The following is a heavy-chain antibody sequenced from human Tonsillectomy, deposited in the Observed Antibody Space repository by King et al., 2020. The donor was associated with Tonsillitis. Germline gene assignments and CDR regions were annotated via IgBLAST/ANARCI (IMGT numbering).Heavy chain of an antibody. CDR2: ISSSRSYT. V-gene: IGHV3-11*05. D-gene: IGHD6-25*01. J-gene: IGHJ3*02. CDR3: ARVNFGSSGLDAFDI. Sequence: VQLVESGGGLVKPGGSLRLSCAASGFTFSDFYMSWVRQAPGKGLEWISYISSSRSYTKYADSERGRFSISRDNAKNSLYLQMNRLRADDTAVYYCARVNFGSSGLDAFDIWGQGTMVTVSS. CDR1: GFTFSDFY.